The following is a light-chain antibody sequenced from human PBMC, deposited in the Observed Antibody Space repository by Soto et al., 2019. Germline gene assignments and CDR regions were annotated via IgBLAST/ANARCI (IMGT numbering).Light chain of an antibody. CDR3: QQLHDYPIT. CDR1: QGIDSS. V-gene: IGKV1D-13*01. CDR2: AAS. J-gene: IGKJ5*01. Sequence: AILLTQSPSSLSASVGDRVPIPCRASQGIDSSFAWYQEKPGKAPKLLIYAASSLQSGVPSRFSGSGSGTDFTLTSSSLQPEDFATYYCQQLHDYPITFGQGTRLEI.